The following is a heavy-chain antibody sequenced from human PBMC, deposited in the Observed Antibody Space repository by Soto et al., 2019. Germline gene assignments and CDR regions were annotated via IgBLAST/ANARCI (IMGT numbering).Heavy chain of an antibody. J-gene: IGHJ3*01. CDR2: IGTAGDI. D-gene: IGHD3-3*01. CDR1: GFTFSSFD. CDR3: AREARVFGKDFDV. Sequence: PGGSLRLSCAASGFTFSSFDMDWVRQPTGKGLEWVSAIGTAGDIYHPGAVKGRFTISRDNAKNALPLQMNSLRAGDTAVYYCAREARVFGKDFDVWGQGTTVTVSS. V-gene: IGHV3-13*01.